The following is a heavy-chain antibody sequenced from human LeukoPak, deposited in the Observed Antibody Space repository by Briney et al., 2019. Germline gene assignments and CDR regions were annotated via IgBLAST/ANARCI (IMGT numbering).Heavy chain of an antibody. CDR2: ISSSGSTI. V-gene: IGHV3-11*01. J-gene: IGHJ4*02. D-gene: IGHD3-22*01. Sequence: GGSLRLSCAASGFTFSDYYMSWIRQAPGKGLEWVSYISSSGSTIYYADSVKGPFTISRDNAKNSLYLQMNSLRAEGTAVYYCAREISSSGYSDYWGQGTLVTVSS. CDR3: AREISSSGYSDY. CDR1: GFTFSDYY.